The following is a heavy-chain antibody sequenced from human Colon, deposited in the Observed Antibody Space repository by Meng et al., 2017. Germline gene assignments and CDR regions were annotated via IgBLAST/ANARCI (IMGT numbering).Heavy chain of an antibody. D-gene: IGHD2-15*01. J-gene: IGHJ4*02. CDR3: TRGFCSGGTCYSGDD. V-gene: IGHV3-72*01. CDR2: SRDKPNSYTT. CDR1: GFTLSDHY. Sequence: GGPLRLSCEAPGFTLSDHYVDWVRQAPGKGLEWVGRSRDKPNSYTTEYAASVRGRFTISRDDSKNSLYLQMNTLKTEDTAVYYCTRGFCSGGTCYSGDDWGQGTLVTVSS.